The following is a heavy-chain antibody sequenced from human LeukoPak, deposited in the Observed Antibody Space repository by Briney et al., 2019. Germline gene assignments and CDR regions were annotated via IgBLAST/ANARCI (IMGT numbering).Heavy chain of an antibody. J-gene: IGHJ6*03. CDR1: GGTFSSYA. CDR2: IIPIFGTA. CDR3: ARDRMVRGYYYYMDV. D-gene: IGHD3-10*01. V-gene: IGHV1-69*05. Sequence: GASVKVSCKASGGTFSSYAISWVRQAPGQGLEWMGRIIPIFGTANYAQKFQGRVTITTDESTSTAYMELSSLRSEDTAVYYCARDRMVRGYYYYMDVWGKGTTVTVSS.